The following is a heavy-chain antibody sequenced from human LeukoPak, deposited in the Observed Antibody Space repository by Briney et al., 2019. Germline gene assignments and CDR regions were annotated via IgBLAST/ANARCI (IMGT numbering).Heavy chain of an antibody. CDR1: GGSISTYY. CDR3: ARDSGYSSGWYGTHFDY. J-gene: IGHJ4*02. CDR2: IYYSGST. V-gene: IGHV4-59*01. Sequence: PSETLSLTCTVSGGSISTYYWSWIRQPPGKGLEWIGYIYYSGSTNYNPSLKSRVTISVDTSKNQFSLKLSSVTAADTAVYYCARDSGYSSGWYGTHFDYWGQGTLVTVSS. D-gene: IGHD6-19*01.